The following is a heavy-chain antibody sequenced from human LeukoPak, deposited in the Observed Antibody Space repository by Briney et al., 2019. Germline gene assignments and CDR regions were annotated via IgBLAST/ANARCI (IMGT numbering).Heavy chain of an antibody. CDR1: GYTFTGYY. V-gene: IGHV1-2*02. CDR2: INPNSGGT. D-gene: IGHD3-22*01. CDR3: ARARYSSGYYILFDY. Sequence: ASVKVSCKASGYTFTGYYMHWVRQAPGQGLEWMGWINPNSGGTNYAQKFQGRVTMTRDTSISTAYMELSRLRSDDTAVYYCARARYSSGYYILFDYGGQGTLVTVSS. J-gene: IGHJ4*02.